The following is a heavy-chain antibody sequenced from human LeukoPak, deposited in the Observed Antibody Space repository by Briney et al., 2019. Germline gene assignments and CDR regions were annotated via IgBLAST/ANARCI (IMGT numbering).Heavy chain of an antibody. CDR1: EFTFSVYS. Sequence: HPGGSLRLSCAVSEFTFSVYSMSWVRQAPGKGLGWVAGIKEDGSAKYYADSVNGRFTISRDNAKSSLYLQMSSLRAEDTAVYFCASINGQASIDFWGQGTLVTVSS. J-gene: IGHJ4*02. CDR3: ASINGQASIDF. CDR2: IKEDGSAK. V-gene: IGHV3-7*01.